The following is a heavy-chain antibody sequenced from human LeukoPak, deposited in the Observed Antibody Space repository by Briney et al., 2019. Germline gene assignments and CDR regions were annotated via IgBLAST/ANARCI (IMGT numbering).Heavy chain of an antibody. V-gene: IGHV3-49*03. D-gene: IGHD3-22*01. CDR2: IRSKAYGGTT. J-gene: IGHJ4*02. Sequence: GSLRLSCTASGFTFGDYAMSWFRQAPGKGLEWVGFIRSKAYGGTTEYAASVKGRFTISRDDSKSIAYLQMNSLKTEDTAVYYCTSYYDSSGYPGDYWGQGTLVTVSS. CDR1: GFTFGDYA. CDR3: TSYYDSSGYPGDY.